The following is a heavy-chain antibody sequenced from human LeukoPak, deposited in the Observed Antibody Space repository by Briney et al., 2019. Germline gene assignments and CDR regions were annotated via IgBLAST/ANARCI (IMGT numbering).Heavy chain of an antibody. D-gene: IGHD1-26*01. V-gene: IGHV4-30-2*01. CDR3: ASFMGSIVGATLVDY. CDR2: IYHSGST. CDR1: GGSISSGGYY. J-gene: IGHJ4*02. Sequence: SETLSLTCTVSGGSISSGGYYWSWIRQPPGKGLEWIGYIYHSGSTYYNPSLKSRVTISVDKSKNQFSLKLSSVTAADTAVYYCASFMGSIVGATLVDYWGQGTLVTVSS.